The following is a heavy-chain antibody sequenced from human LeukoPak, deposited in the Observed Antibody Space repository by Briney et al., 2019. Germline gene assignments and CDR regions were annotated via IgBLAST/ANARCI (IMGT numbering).Heavy chain of an antibody. CDR3: AHSKGAPSMIAVAGTFDY. J-gene: IGHJ4*02. CDR2: ISYDGSNK. V-gene: IGHV3-30*04. D-gene: IGHD6-19*01. Sequence: GGSLRLSCAASGFTFSSYATHWVRQAPGKGLEWVAVISYDGSNKYYADSVKGRFTISRDNSKNTLYLQMNSLRAEDTAVYYCAHSKGAPSMIAVAGTFDYWGQGTLVTVSS. CDR1: GFTFSSYA.